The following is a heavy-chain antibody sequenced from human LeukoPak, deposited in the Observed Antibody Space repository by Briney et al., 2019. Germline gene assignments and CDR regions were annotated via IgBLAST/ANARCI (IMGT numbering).Heavy chain of an antibody. CDR2: IPGSGGGT. Sequence: GGSLRLSCAASGFTFSSYAMSWVRQAPGKGLEWVSSIPGSGGGTNYADSVEGRFTISRDNSKNTLFLQMNSLRAEDTAVYYCAKGGIASTGFDYWGQGTLVTVSS. CDR1: GFTFSSYA. CDR3: AKGGIASTGFDY. V-gene: IGHV3-23*01. J-gene: IGHJ4*02. D-gene: IGHD6-13*01.